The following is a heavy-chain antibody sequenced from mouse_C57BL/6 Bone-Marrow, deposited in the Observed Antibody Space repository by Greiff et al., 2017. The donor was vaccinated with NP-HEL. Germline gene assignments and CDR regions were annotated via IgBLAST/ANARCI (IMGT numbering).Heavy chain of an antibody. J-gene: IGHJ3*01. CDR2: IDPSDSYT. Sequence: VQLQQSGAELVMPGASVKLSCKASGYTFTSYWMHWVKQRPGQGLEWIGEIDPSDSYTNYNQKFKGKSTLTVDKSSSTAYMQLSSLTSEDSAVYYCARERRSTMDETWFAYWGQGTLVTVSA. D-gene: IGHD2-1*01. CDR1: GYTFTSYW. V-gene: IGHV1-69*01. CDR3: ARERRSTMDETWFAY.